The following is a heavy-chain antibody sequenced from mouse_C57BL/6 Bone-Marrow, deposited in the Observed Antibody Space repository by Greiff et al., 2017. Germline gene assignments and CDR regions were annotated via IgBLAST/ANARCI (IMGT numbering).Heavy chain of an antibody. CDR1: GFNIKDDY. J-gene: IGHJ2*01. D-gene: IGHD2-4*01. Sequence: VQLKESGAELVRPGASVKLSCTASGFNIKDDYMHWVKQRPEQGLEWIGWIDPENGDTEYASKFQGKATITADTSSNTAYLQLSSRTSEDTAVYYCTVCSNYDWYFDYWGQGTTLTGSS. CDR2: IDPENGDT. CDR3: TVCSNYDWYFDY. V-gene: IGHV14-4*01.